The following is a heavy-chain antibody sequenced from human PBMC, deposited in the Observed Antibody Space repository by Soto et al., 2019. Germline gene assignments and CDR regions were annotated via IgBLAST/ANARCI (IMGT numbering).Heavy chain of an antibody. D-gene: IGHD3-22*01. V-gene: IGHV1-2*04. CDR2: INPNSGGT. CDR3: YSSSDDFDY. Sequence: QVQLVQSGAEVKKPGASVKVSCKASGYAFTDYYMHWVRQAPGQGLEWMGWINPNSGGTTYAQKFQGWVTMTRDTSISTAYMELXXXXXXXXXXXXAYSSSDDFDYWGQGTLVTVSS. J-gene: IGHJ4*02. CDR1: GYAFTDYY.